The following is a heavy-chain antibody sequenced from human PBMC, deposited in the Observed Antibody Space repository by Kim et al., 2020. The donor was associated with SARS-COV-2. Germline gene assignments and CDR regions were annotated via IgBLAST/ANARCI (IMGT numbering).Heavy chain of an antibody. D-gene: IGHD2-21*01. Sequence: SAQEFQGRVNTPRNTSISTAYMELSSLRSEDTAVYYCARGRSGGERWFDPWGQGTLVTVSS. J-gene: IGHJ5*02. CDR3: ARGRSGGERWFDP. V-gene: IGHV1-8*01.